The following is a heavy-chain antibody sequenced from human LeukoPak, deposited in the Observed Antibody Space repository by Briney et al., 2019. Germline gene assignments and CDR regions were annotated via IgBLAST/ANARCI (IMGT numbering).Heavy chain of an antibody. Sequence: PSETLSLTCAVYGGSFSSYYWGWIRQPPGKGLEWIGSIYYSGSTYYNPSLKSRVTISVDTSKNQFSLKLSSVTAADTAVYYCAAAAAGRIDYWGQGTLVTVSS. CDR1: GGSFSSYY. J-gene: IGHJ4*02. V-gene: IGHV4-39*07. CDR2: IYYSGST. D-gene: IGHD6-13*01. CDR3: AAAAAGRIDY.